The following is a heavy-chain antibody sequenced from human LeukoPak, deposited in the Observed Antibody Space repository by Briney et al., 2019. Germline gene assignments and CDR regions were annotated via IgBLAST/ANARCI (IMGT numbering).Heavy chain of an antibody. D-gene: IGHD5-18*01. CDR2: VSGSGGST. CDR1: GFTFASYA. CDR3: ARDGTAMVITNGYFDY. V-gene: IGHV3-23*01. Sequence: GGTLRLSCAASGFTFASYAMTWVRQAPGKGLEWVSAVSGSGGSTYSADSVKGRFTISRDNSKNTLYLQINSLRAEDTAVYYCARDGTAMVITNGYFDYWGQGTLVTVSS. J-gene: IGHJ4*02.